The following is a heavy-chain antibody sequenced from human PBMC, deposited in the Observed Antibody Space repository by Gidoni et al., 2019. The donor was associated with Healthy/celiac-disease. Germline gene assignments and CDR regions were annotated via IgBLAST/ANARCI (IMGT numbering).Heavy chain of an antibody. V-gene: IGHV3-23*01. CDR2: ISGSGGST. J-gene: IGHJ4*02. CDR1: GFTFSSYA. CDR3: ATERKGPLWELHRKIDY. D-gene: IGHD1-26*01. Sequence: EVQLLESGGGLVQPGGSLRLSCAASGFTFSSYAMSWVRQAPGKGLEWVSAISGSGGSTYYADSVKGRFTISRDNSKNTLYLQMNSLRAEDTAVYYCATERKGPLWELHRKIDYWGQGTLVTVSS.